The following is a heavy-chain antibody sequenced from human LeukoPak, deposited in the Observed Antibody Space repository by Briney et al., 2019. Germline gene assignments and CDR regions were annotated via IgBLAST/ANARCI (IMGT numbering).Heavy chain of an antibody. D-gene: IGHD3-22*01. CDR3: ARNYDISYFDY. J-gene: IGHJ4*02. CDR1: GGSISSSSYY. V-gene: IGHV4-39*07. CDR2: IYYSGST. Sequence: SETLSLTCTVSGGSISSSSYYWGWIRQPPGKGLEWIGSIYYSGSTYYNPSLKSRVTISVDTSKNQFSLKLSSVTAADTAVYYCARNYDISYFDYWGQGTLVTVSS.